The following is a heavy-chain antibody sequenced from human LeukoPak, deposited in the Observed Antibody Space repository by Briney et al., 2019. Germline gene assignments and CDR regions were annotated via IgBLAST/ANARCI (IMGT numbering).Heavy chain of an antibody. J-gene: IGHJ4*02. CDR2: IIPIFGTA. V-gene: IGHV1-69*01. D-gene: IGHD6-13*01. Sequence: SVKVSCKASGGTFSSYAISWVRQAPGQGLEWMGGIIPIFGTANYAQKFQGRVTITADGSTSTAYMELSSLRSEDTAVYYCASMGLQLVPGYWGQGTLVTVSS. CDR3: ASMGLQLVPGY. CDR1: GGTFSSYA.